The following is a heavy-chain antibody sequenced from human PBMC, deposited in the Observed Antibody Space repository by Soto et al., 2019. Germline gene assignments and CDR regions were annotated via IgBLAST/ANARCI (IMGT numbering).Heavy chain of an antibody. CDR2: IIPIFGTA. CDR1: GGTFSSYA. D-gene: IGHD3-9*01. V-gene: IGHV1-69*13. CDR3: ARREVLGDNDILTGRWFDP. J-gene: IGHJ5*02. Sequence: SVKVSCKASGGTFSSYAISWVRQAPGQGLEWMGGIIPIFGTANYAQKFQGRVTITADESTSTAYMELSSLRSEDTAVYFCARREVLGDNDILTGRWFDPWGQGTLVTVSS.